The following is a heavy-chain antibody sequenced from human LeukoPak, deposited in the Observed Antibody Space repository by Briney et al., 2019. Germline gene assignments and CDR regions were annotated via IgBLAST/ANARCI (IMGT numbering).Heavy chain of an antibody. CDR1: GYTFSSFG. D-gene: IGHD1-14*01. J-gene: IGHJ4*02. CDR2: IAVYNGNT. CDR3: ARDLLVLPRGISGY. V-gene: IGHV1-18*01. Sequence: GASVKVSCKASGYTFSSFGISWVRQAPGQGLEWMGWIAVYNGNTNYAQKFQGRLTMTTDTSTSTAYMELRSLRSDDTALYYCARDLLVLPRGISGYWGQGTLVTVPS.